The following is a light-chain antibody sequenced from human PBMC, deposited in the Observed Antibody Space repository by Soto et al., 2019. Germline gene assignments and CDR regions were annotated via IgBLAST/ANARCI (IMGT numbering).Light chain of an antibody. CDR1: TSNIGSNY. V-gene: IGLV1-47*02. CDR3: SAWDDVLSVVG. CDR2: NNN. Sequence: QSVLTQPPSASGTPGQKVTISCSGSTSNIGSNYVYWYQQLPGTAPKLLIYNNNQRPSGVPDRFSASKSGTSASLAFSGLRSEDEADYHCSAWDDVLSVVGFGGGTQLTVL. J-gene: IGLJ2*01.